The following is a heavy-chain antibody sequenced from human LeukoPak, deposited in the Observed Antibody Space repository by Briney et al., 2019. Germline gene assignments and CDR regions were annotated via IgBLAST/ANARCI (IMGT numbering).Heavy chain of an antibody. J-gene: IGHJ4*02. CDR3: AKYYGSGSSSPFEH. Sequence: GGSLRLSCAASGFTFSDYYMSWIRQAPGKGLEWVSYIRTDSSTLYYADSVKGRFTISRDNAKNSLYLQMNSLRVEDTAVYYCAKYYGSGSSSPFEHWGQGALVTVSS. CDR2: IRTDSSTL. CDR1: GFTFSDYY. V-gene: IGHV3-11*04. D-gene: IGHD3-10*01.